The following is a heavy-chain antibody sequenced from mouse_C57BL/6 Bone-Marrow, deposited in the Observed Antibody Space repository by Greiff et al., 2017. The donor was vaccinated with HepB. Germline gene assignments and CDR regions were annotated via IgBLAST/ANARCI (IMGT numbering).Heavy chain of an antibody. CDR2: IYPGSGNT. CDR1: GYTFTDYY. Sequence: VQLQQSGAELVRPGASVKLSCKASGYTFTDYYINWVKQRPGQGLEWIARIYPGSGNTYYNEKFKGKATLTAEKSSSTAYMQLSSLTSEDSAVYFCARFNCFMDYWGQGTSVTVSS. D-gene: IGHD4-1*01. CDR3: ARFNCFMDY. J-gene: IGHJ4*01. V-gene: IGHV1-76*01.